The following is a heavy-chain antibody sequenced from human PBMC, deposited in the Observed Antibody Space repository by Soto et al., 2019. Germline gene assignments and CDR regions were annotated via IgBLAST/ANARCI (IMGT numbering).Heavy chain of an antibody. J-gene: IGHJ4*02. CDR1: GGTFSSYA. CDR3: ARQIYVSDTGPNFQYYFDS. Sequence: WASVKVSCKASGGTFSSYAISWVRQAPGQGLEWMGGIIPIFGTANYAQKFQGRVTITADESTSTAYMELSSLRASDTAMYYCARQIYVSDTGPNFQYYFDSWGQGTPVTVSS. V-gene: IGHV1-69*13. D-gene: IGHD5-18*01. CDR2: IIPIFGTA.